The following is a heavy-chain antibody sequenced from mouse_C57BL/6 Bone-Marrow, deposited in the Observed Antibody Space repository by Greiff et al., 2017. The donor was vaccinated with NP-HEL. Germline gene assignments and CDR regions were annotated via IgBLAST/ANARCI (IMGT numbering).Heavy chain of an antibody. CDR3: ARDQFFAY. CDR2: IDPSDSYT. J-gene: IGHJ3*01. CDR1: GYTFTSYW. V-gene: IGHV1-50*01. Sequence: QVQLQQPGAELVKPGASVKLSCKASGYTFTSYWMQWVKQRPGQGLEWIGEIDPSDSYTNYNQKFKGKATLTVDTSSSTAYMQLSSLTSEDSAVYYRARDQFFAYWGQGTLVTVSA.